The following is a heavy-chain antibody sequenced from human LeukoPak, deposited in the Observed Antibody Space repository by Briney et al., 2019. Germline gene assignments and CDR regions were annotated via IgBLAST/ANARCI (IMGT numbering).Heavy chain of an antibody. D-gene: IGHD3-9*01. J-gene: IGHJ3*02. CDR2: IYTSGST. CDR3: ARAHYDILTGGAFDI. Sequence: PSETLSLTCTVSVGSICSYYWSWIRQPAGKGLEWTGRIYTSGSTNYNPSLKSRVTMSVDTSKNQFSLKLSSVTAADTAVYYCARAHYDILTGGAFDIWGQGTMVTVSS. V-gene: IGHV4-4*07. CDR1: VGSICSYY.